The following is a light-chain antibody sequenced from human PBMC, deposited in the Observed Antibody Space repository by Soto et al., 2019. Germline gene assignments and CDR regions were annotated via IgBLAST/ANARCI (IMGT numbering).Light chain of an antibody. V-gene: IGKV3-11*01. CDR3: QQRSNWPQIT. CDR1: QSVSKY. Sequence: EIVLTQSPATLSLSPGERATLSCRASQSVSKYLAWYQQKPGQAPRLLIHDASNRASGIPARFSGSGSGTDCTLTISSLEPDDFGVYYCQQRSNWPQITFGGGTKVESK. J-gene: IGKJ4*01. CDR2: DAS.